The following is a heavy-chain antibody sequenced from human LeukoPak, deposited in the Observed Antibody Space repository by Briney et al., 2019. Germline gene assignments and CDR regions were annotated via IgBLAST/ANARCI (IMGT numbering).Heavy chain of an antibody. J-gene: IGHJ4*02. Sequence: GGSLRLSCAASGFTLSSYAMSWVRQAPGKGLEWISGISGSGGSTNYADSVKGRFTISRDNSKSTLYLQMNGLRAEDTAVYYCAKAYYENSGYFNYFDHWGRGTLVTVSS. CDR2: ISGSGGST. V-gene: IGHV3-23*01. CDR3: AKAYYENSGYFNYFDH. CDR1: GFTLSSYA. D-gene: IGHD3-22*01.